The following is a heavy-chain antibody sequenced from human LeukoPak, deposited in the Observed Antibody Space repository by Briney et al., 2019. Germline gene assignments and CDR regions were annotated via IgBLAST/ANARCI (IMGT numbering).Heavy chain of an antibody. CDR2: IRYDGSSE. V-gene: IGHV3-30*02. D-gene: IGHD6-19*01. Sequence: GGSLRLSCAASGFTLTSYGMHWVRQAPGKGLEWVAFIRYDGSSEHYADSVKGRFTISRDNSKNTLYLQMNSLRAEDTAVYYCARFARSSGWPSEGGFDYWGQGTLVTVSS. CDR1: GFTLTSYG. CDR3: ARFARSSGWPSEGGFDY. J-gene: IGHJ4*02.